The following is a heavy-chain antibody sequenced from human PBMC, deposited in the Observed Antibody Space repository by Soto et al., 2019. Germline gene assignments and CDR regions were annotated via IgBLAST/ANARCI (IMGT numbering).Heavy chain of an antibody. Sequence: GGSLRLSCAASGFTFSNYAMSWVRQAPGKGLEWVSVISNNGGSTYYADSVKGRFTISRDNAKNSLYLQMNSLRDEDTAVYYSARVIMDVWGQGTTVTVSS. CDR1: GFTFSNYA. J-gene: IGHJ6*02. V-gene: IGHV3-23*01. CDR3: ARVIMDV. CDR2: ISNNGGST.